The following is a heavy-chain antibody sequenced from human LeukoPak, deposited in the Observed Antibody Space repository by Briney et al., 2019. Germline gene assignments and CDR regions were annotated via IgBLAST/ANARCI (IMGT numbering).Heavy chain of an antibody. V-gene: IGHV3-30*02. J-gene: IGHJ4*02. CDR1: GFTFSNYD. CDR2: IQYDGSNK. Sequence: PGGSLRLSCATSGFTFSNYDMYWARQAPGKGLEWVAFIQYDGSNKYYTDSVKGRFTISRDSSRNTVHLQMNSLRPEDSAVYYCAKDGYDSSGYLDYWGQGTLVTVSS. D-gene: IGHD3-22*01. CDR3: AKDGYDSSGYLDY.